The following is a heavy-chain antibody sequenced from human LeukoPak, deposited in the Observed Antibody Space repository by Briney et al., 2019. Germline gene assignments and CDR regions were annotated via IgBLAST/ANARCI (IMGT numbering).Heavy chain of an antibody. CDR3: ARSRSVGRDSGYYYYYYGMDV. Sequence: ASVKVSCKASGYTFTSYDINWVRQATGQGLEWMGWMNPNSGNTGYAQKFQGRVTMTRNTSMSTAYMELSSLRSEDTAVYYCARSRSVGRDSGYYYYYYGMDVWGQGTTVTVSS. CDR2: MNPNSGNT. CDR1: GYTFTSYD. V-gene: IGHV1-8*01. J-gene: IGHJ6*02. D-gene: IGHD5-12*01.